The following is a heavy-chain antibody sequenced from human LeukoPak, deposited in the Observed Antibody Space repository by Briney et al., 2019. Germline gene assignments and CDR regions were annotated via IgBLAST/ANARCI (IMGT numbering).Heavy chain of an antibody. V-gene: IGHV1-8*01. Sequence: ASVKVSCKASGYTFTSYDINWVRQATGQGLEWMGWMNPNSGNTGYAQKFQGRVTMTRNTSISTAYMELSSLRSEDTAVYYCATLSTRHGRMVVESHDAFDIWGQGTMVTVSS. J-gene: IGHJ3*02. CDR1: GYTFTSYD. D-gene: IGHD3-22*01. CDR3: ATLSTRHGRMVVESHDAFDI. CDR2: MNPNSGNT.